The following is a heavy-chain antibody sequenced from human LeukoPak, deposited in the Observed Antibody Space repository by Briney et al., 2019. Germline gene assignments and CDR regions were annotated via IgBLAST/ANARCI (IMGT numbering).Heavy chain of an antibody. CDR3: ARDYYYDSSGYWDYYFDY. Sequence: GGSLRLSCAASGFIFRSFGMHWVRQAPGKGLEWVAVIWYDGSNKYYADSVKGRFTISRDNSKNTLYLEMNSLRAEDTAVYYGARDYYYDSSGYWDYYFDYWGQGTLVSVSS. CDR1: GFIFRSFG. D-gene: IGHD3-22*01. V-gene: IGHV3-33*01. CDR2: IWYDGSNK. J-gene: IGHJ4*02.